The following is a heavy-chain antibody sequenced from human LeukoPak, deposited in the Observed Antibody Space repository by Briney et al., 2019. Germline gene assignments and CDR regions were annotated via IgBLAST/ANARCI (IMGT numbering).Heavy chain of an antibody. J-gene: IGHJ5*02. CDR1: GGSISSSSYY. Sequence: PSETLSLTCTVSGGSISSSSYYWGWIRQPPGKGLEWIGSIYYSGSTYYNPSLKSRVTISVDTSKNQFSLKPSSVTAADTAVYYCARTLRNWFDPWGQGTLVTVSS. CDR2: IYYSGST. V-gene: IGHV4-39*07. CDR3: ARTLRNWFDP.